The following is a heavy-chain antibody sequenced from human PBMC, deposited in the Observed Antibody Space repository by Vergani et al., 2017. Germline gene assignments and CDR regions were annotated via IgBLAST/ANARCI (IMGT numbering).Heavy chain of an antibody. V-gene: IGHV4-34*01. CDR3: ARGAPYYVWGSYRYIKPMVFDY. CDR2: INHSGST. Sequence: QVQLQQWGAGLLKPSETLSLTCAVYGGSFSGYYWSWIRQPPGKGLEWIGEINHSGSTNYNPSLKSRVTISVDTSKNQFSRKLSSVTAADTAVYYCARGAPYYVWGSYRYIKPMVFDYWGQGTLVTVSS. D-gene: IGHD3-16*02. CDR1: GGSFSGYY. J-gene: IGHJ4*02.